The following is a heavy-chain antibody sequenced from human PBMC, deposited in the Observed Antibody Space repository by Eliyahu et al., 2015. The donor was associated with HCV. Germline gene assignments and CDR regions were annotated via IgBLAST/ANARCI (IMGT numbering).Heavy chain of an antibody. Sequence: QVQLVESGGGVVQPGMSLRLSCATSGLTFSSYGMPWVRQAPGKGLGWVAMIWYDGSRKYYADPVKGRFAISRDNSKNTLYLQMSSLRAEDTAVYYCARDRGASYETSGYSDYWGQGTLVTVSS. V-gene: IGHV3-33*01. CDR1: GLTFSSYG. J-gene: IGHJ4*02. D-gene: IGHD3-22*01. CDR2: IWYDGSRK. CDR3: ARDRGASYETSGYSDY.